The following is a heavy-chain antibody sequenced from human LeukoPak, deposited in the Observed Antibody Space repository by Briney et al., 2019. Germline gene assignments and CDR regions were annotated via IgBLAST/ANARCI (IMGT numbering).Heavy chain of an antibody. J-gene: IGHJ4*02. CDR2: NSDSGTTT. CDR3: ARAGRLPHPQYYFDS. Sequence: GGSLRLSCAASGFTFSSHSMNWVRQAPGKGLEWVSFNSDSGTTTYYADSVKGRFTISRDNAKNSLFLQMDSARAEDTAVYYCARAGRLPHPQYYFDSWGQGTLVTVSS. D-gene: IGHD6-25*01. CDR1: GFTFSSHS. V-gene: IGHV3-48*01.